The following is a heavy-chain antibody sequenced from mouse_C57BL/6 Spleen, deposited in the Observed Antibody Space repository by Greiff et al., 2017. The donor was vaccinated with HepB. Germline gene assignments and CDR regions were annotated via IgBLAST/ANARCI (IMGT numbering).Heavy chain of an antibody. CDR3: ARDGNYGYYAMDY. D-gene: IGHD2-1*01. CDR1: GYTFTSYW. CDR2: IDPSDSET. J-gene: IGHJ4*01. V-gene: IGHV1-52*01. Sequence: QVQLQQSGAELVRPGSSVKLSCKASGYTFTSYWMHWVKQRPIQGLEWIGNIDPSDSETHYNQKFKDKATLTVDKSSSTAYMQLSSLTSEDSAVYYCARDGNYGYYAMDYWGQGTSVTVSS.